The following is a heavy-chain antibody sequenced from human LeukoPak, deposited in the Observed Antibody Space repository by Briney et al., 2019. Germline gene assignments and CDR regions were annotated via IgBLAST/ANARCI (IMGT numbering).Heavy chain of an antibody. CDR3: ARGTALGYYYDSSGYPLGMDV. Sequence: SETLSLTCTVSGGSISSYYWSWIRQPAGKGLEWIGRIYTSGSTNYNPSLKSRVTMSVDTSKNQFSLKLSSVTAADTAVYYCARGTALGYYYDSSGYPLGMDVWGQGTLVTVSS. D-gene: IGHD3-22*01. V-gene: IGHV4-4*07. CDR2: IYTSGST. CDR1: GGSISSYY. J-gene: IGHJ4*02.